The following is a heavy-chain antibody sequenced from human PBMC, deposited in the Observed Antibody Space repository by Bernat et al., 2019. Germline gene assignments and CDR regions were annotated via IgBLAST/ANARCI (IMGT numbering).Heavy chain of an antibody. CDR2: INPYGGST. CDR3: ARAEYGDSPFDY. Sequence: QVQLVQSGAEVKKPGASVKVSCKTSGYTFSSYYMHWVRHAPGQGLEWLGIINPYGGSTSYAQKFQGRVTMTRATSTSTVYMDLSSLRSYDTAVYFCARAEYGDSPFDYWGQGTQVTVSS. J-gene: IGHJ4*02. D-gene: IGHD4-17*01. CDR1: GYTFSSYY. V-gene: IGHV1-46*01.